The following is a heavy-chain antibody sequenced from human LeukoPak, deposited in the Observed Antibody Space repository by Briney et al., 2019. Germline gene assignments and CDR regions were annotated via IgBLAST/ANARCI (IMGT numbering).Heavy chain of an antibody. D-gene: IGHD5-18*01. V-gene: IGHV7-4-1*02. CDR3: ARDGTVDTAMAPGGGYYYYYYMDV. CDR1: GYTLTSYA. Sequence: GASVKVSCKASGYTLTSYAMNWVRQAPGQGLEWMGWINTNTGNPTYAQGFTGRFVFSLDTSVSTAYLQISSLKAEDTAVYYCARDGTVDTAMAPGGGYYYYYYMDVWGKGTTVTVSS. CDR2: INTNTGNP. J-gene: IGHJ6*03.